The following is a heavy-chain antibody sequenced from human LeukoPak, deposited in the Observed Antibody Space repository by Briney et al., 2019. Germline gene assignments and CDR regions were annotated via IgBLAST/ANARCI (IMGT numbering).Heavy chain of an antibody. CDR2: IYSGGNT. Sequence: PGGALRLSCAASGFTFSDEYMSWIRQAPGKGLEWVSVIYSGGNTYYADSVKGRFTVSRDNNKNTLYLQMSSLRAEDTAVYYCARTSDYRFDNWGQGTLVTVSS. J-gene: IGHJ4*02. CDR3: ARTSDYRFDN. D-gene: IGHD4-11*01. V-gene: IGHV3-53*01. CDR1: GFTFSDEY.